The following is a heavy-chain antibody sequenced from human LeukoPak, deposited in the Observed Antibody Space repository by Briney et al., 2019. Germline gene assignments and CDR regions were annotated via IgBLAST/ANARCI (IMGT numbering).Heavy chain of an antibody. CDR2: IYYSGTT. J-gene: IGHJ4*02. D-gene: IGHD4-23*01. V-gene: IGHV4-39*07. CDR3: ARSAGKLTRFDY. CDR1: GGPISSSNYS. Sequence: PSETLSLTCTVSGGPISSSNYSWGWIRQPPGKGLEWIGSIYYSGTTYYNPSLKSRVTISLDTSKNQLSLKLNSVTAADTAVYYCARSAGKLTRFDYWGQGTLVTVSS.